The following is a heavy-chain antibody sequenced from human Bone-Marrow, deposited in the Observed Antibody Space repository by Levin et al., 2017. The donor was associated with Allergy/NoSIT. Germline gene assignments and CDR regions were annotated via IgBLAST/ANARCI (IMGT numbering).Heavy chain of an antibody. Sequence: SQTLSLTCAISGDSVSSTSAAWNWIRQSPSRGLEWLGRTYYRSKWYNDYAVSVKSRITINPDTSKNQFSLQLNSVTPEDTAVYYCAREPGEDTAMVPGYYYYGMDVWGQGTTVTVSS. CDR3: AREPGEDTAMVPGYYYYGMDV. J-gene: IGHJ6*02. V-gene: IGHV6-1*01. D-gene: IGHD5-18*01. CDR1: GDSVSSTSAA. CDR2: TYYRSKWYN.